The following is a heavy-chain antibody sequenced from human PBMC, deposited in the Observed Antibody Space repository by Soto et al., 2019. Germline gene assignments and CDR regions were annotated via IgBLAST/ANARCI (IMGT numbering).Heavy chain of an antibody. CDR2: IIPIFGTA. Sequence: QVQLVQSGAEVKKPGSSVKVSCKASGGTFSSYAISWVRQAPGQGLEWMAGIIPIFGTANYAQKFQGRVTITADESTSTAYMELSSLRSEDTAVYYCAREAAPAWLDYYYYGMDVWGQGTTVTVSS. J-gene: IGHJ6*02. CDR1: GGTFSSYA. D-gene: IGHD6-25*01. V-gene: IGHV1-69*01. CDR3: AREAAPAWLDYYYYGMDV.